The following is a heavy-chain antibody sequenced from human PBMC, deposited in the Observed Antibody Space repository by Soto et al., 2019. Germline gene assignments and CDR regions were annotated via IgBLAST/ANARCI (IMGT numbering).Heavy chain of an antibody. CDR2: IIPIPGTA. Sequence: QVQLVQSGAEVKKPGSSVKVSCKASGGTFSSYAISWVRQAPGQGLEWMGGIIPIPGTANYAQKFQGRVTITADESTSTGYMELSRQRSEDTAVYYCARSQGSSTSLEIYYYYYYGMDVWGQGTTVTVSS. D-gene: IGHD2-2*01. CDR3: ARSQGSSTSLEIYYYYYYGMDV. J-gene: IGHJ6*02. CDR1: GGTFSSYA. V-gene: IGHV1-69*01.